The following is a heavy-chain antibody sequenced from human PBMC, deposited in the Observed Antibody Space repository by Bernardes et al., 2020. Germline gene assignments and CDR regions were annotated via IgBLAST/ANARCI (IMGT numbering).Heavy chain of an antibody. J-gene: IGHJ3*02. CDR2: IYYSGST. V-gene: IGHV4-39*01. D-gene: IGHD2-15*01. Sequence: SETLSLTCTVSGGSISSSSYYWGWLRQPPGKGLEWIGSIYYSGSTYYNPSLKSRVTISVDTSKNQFSLKLSSVTAADTAVYYCAKGVVVVVDAFDIWGQGTMVTVSS. CDR3: AKGVVVVVDAFDI. CDR1: GGSISSSSYY.